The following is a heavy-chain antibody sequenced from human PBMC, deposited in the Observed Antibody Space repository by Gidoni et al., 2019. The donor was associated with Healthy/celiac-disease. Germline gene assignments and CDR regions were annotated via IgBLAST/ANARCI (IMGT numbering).Heavy chain of an antibody. CDR2: IWYDGRNK. CDR1: GFALRSYG. J-gene: IGHJ4*02. V-gene: IGHV3-33*01. CDR3: ARGYGMEWLLFYFDY. D-gene: IGHD3-3*01. Sequence: QVQLVESGGGVVQPERYMRLSCAASGFALRSYGMHWVRQAPGKGLEWVAVIWYDGRNKYYADSVKGRFTISRDNSKNTLYLQRNSLRAEDTAVYYCARGYGMEWLLFYFDYWGQGTLVTVSS.